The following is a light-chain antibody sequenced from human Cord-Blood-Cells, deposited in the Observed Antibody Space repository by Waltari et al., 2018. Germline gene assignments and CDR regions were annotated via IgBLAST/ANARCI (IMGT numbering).Light chain of an antibody. CDR2: EVS. Sequence: QSALTQPASVSGSPGQSITISCTGTSSDVGSYNLVPWYQQHPGKAPKLMIYEVSKRPSGVSNRFSGSKSGNTASLTISGLQAEDEVDYYCCSYAGSSTPYVFGTGTKVTVL. CDR1: SSDVGSYNL. V-gene: IGLV2-23*02. J-gene: IGLJ1*01. CDR3: CSYAGSSTPYV.